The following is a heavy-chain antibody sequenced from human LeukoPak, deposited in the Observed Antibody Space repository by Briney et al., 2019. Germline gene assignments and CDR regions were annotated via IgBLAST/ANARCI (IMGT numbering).Heavy chain of an antibody. CDR2: ISSSGSTI. V-gene: IGHV3-11*01. CDR3: ARPELSYYDYVWGSYRY. CDR1: GFIVNSNY. J-gene: IGHJ4*02. D-gene: IGHD3-16*02. Sequence: GGSLRLSCAASGFIVNSNYMSWIRQAPGKGLEWVSYISSSGSTIYYADSVKGRFTISRDNAKNSLYLQMNSLRAEDTAVYYCARPELSYYDYVWGSYRYWGQGTLVTVSS.